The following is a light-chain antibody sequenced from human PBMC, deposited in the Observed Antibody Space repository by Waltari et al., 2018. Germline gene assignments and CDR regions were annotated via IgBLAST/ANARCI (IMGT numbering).Light chain of an antibody. CDR1: SLRRYY. CDR2: GKN. CDR3: NSRDSNNNRVF. V-gene: IGLV3-19*01. J-gene: IGLJ2*01. Sequence: SSELTQDPAVSVALGPSVSITCQGGSLRRYYASRYQQKPRQSPLLVIYGKNSRPSGIPDRFSGSSSGNTASLTITGAQAEDEADYYCNSRDSNNNRVFFGGGTKLTVL.